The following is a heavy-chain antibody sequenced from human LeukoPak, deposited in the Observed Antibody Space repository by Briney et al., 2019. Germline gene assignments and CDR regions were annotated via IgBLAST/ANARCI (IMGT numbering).Heavy chain of an antibody. Sequence: PGGSLRLSCAASGFTFSSYAMHWVRQAPGKGLEWVAVISYDGSNKYYADSVKGRFTISRDNSKNTLYLQMNSLRAEDTAVYYCARGRPGGWIVGATSPFDYWGQGTLVTVSS. D-gene: IGHD1-26*01. J-gene: IGHJ4*02. V-gene: IGHV3-30-3*01. CDR3: ARGRPGGWIVGATSPFDY. CDR2: ISYDGSNK. CDR1: GFTFSSYA.